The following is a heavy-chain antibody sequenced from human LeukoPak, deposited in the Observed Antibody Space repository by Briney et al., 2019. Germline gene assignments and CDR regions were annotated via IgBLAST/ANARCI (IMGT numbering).Heavy chain of an antibody. CDR1: GFTFSGSA. V-gene: IGHV3-73*01. D-gene: IGHD2-15*01. CDR3: VCGGGSQNYFDY. Sequence: GGSLRLSCAASGFTFSGSAMHWVRQASGKGLEWVGRIRSKANSYATAYAASVKGRFTISRDDSKNTAYLQMNSLKTEDTAVYYCVCGGGSQNYFDYWGQGTLVTVSS. CDR2: IRSKANSYAT. J-gene: IGHJ4*02.